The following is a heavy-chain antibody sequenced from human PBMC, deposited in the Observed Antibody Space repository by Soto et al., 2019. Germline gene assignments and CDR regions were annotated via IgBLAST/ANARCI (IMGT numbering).Heavy chain of an antibody. Sequence: SETLSLTCTVFGGSIGSGGYYWTWIRQHPGKGLEWIGYIYYSGSTYYNPSLKSRVTISVDTSKNQVSLKLSSVTAADTAVYYCARLPGDWFDPWGQGTLVTVYS. D-gene: IGHD3-10*01. J-gene: IGHJ5*02. CDR1: GGSIGSGGYY. V-gene: IGHV4-31*03. CDR3: ARLPGDWFDP. CDR2: IYYSGST.